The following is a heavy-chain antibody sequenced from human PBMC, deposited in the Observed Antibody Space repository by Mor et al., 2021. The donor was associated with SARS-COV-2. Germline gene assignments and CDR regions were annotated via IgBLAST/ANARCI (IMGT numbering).Heavy chain of an antibody. J-gene: IGHJ4*02. V-gene: IGHV1-18*01. Sequence: ISAYNGNTNYARKLQGRVTMTTHTSTSTAYMELRSLRSDDTAVYYCARGGGGWYSDYWGQGTLV. D-gene: IGHD1-26*01. CDR3: ARGGGGWYSDY. CDR2: ISAYNGNT.